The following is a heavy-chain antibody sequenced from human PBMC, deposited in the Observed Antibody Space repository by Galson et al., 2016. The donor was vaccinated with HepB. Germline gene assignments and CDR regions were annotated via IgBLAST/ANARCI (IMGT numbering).Heavy chain of an antibody. CDR1: GGSIDSSNW. D-gene: IGHD6-6*01. CDR2: IYHSGIT. CDR3: ASPVASSSSGYYYGLDV. J-gene: IGHJ6*04. Sequence: ETLSLTCAVSGGSIDSSNWWSWVRQPPGKGLEWIGDIYHSGITNYNPSVKSRVTISVDKSKNQVSLRLTSVTAADTAVYYCASPVASSSSGYYYGLDVWGKGTTVTVSS. V-gene: IGHV4-4*02.